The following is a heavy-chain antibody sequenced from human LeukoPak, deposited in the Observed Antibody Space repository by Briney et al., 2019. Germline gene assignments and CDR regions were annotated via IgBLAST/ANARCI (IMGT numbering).Heavy chain of an antibody. V-gene: IGHV3-11*01. CDR2: ISSSASTI. CDR1: GFTFSDCY. CDR3: ARSTVTTFRFYHYYYAMDV. J-gene: IGHJ6*02. Sequence: GGSLRLSCAASGFTFSDCYMSWIRQAPGKGLEWVSYISSSASTIYYADSVTGRFTISRDNAKNSLYLQMNSLRAEDTAVYYCARSTVTTFRFYHYYYAMDVWGQGTTVTVSS. D-gene: IGHD4-11*01.